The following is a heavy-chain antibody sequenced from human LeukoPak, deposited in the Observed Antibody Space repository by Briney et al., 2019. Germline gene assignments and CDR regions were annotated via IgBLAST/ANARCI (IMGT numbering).Heavy chain of an antibody. CDR1: GFTFSSYA. J-gene: IGHJ6*04. Sequence: PGRSLRLSCAASGFTFSSYAMHWVRQAPGKGLDWGAVISYDGSNKYYADSVKGRFTISRDNSKNTLYLQMNSLRAEDTAVYYCARVEEPGIAVAGSRAMDVWGKGTTVTVSS. CDR2: ISYDGSNK. V-gene: IGHV3-30*04. D-gene: IGHD6-19*01. CDR3: ARVEEPGIAVAGSRAMDV.